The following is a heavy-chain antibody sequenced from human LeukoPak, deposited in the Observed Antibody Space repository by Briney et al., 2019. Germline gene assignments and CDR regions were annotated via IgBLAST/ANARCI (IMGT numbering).Heavy chain of an antibody. D-gene: IGHD3-22*01. J-gene: IGHJ6*02. Sequence: SETLSLTCTVSGGSISSYYRSWIRQPPGKGLEWIGYIYYSGSTNYNPSLKSRVTISVDTSKNQFSLKLSSLTAADTAVYYCARNYYDSSGYWGYGMDVWGQGTTVTVSS. CDR3: ARNYYDSSGYWGYGMDV. V-gene: IGHV4-59*01. CDR1: GGSISSYY. CDR2: IYYSGST.